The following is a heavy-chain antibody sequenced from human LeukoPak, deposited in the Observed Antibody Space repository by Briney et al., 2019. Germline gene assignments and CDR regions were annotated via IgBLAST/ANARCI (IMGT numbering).Heavy chain of an antibody. CDR2: FDPEDGET. CDR3: ATSQAALGASDAFDI. V-gene: IGHV1-24*01. Sequence: ASVKVSCKVSGYTLTELSMHCVRQAPGKGLEWMGGFDPEDGETIYAQKFQGRVTMTEDTSTDTAYMELSSLRSEDTAVYYCATSQAALGASDAFDIWGQGTMVTVSS. D-gene: IGHD2-15*01. CDR1: GYTLTELS. J-gene: IGHJ3*02.